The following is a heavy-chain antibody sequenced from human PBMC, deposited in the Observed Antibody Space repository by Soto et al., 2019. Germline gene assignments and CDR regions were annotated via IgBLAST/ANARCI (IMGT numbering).Heavy chain of an antibody. CDR2: VSSSGGNT. D-gene: IGHD4-17*01. V-gene: IGHV3-23*01. J-gene: IGHJ4*02. CDR1: GFTFSTYA. Sequence: EVHLLESGGGLVERGGSLRLSCVASGFTFSTYAMSWVRQAPGKVLEWVSGVSSSGGNTYYADSVKGLFTISRDNSKNTLYLQLNSLRVEDTAVPYWAKSKTVTRIGGSSPEHWGQGAQVTVAS. CDR3: AKSKTVTRIGGSSPEH.